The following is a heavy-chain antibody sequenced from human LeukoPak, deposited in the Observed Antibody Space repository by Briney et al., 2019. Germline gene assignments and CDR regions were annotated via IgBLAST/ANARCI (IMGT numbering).Heavy chain of an antibody. V-gene: IGHV3-30-3*01. CDR1: GFTFSSYA. CDR2: ISYDGSNK. CDR3: ARDRWGSTSKNFDY. D-gene: IGHD2-2*01. Sequence: GGSLRLSCAASGFTFSSYAMSWVRQAPGKGLEWVAVISYDGSNKYYADSVKGRFTISRDNSKNTLYLQMNSLRAEDTAVYYCARDRWGSTSKNFDYWGQGTLVTVSS. J-gene: IGHJ4*02.